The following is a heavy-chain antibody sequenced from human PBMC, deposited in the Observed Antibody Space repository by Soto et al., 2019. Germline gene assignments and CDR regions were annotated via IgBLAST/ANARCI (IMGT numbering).Heavy chain of an antibody. CDR1: GGSISSGGYY. V-gene: IGHV4-31*03. CDR3: ARGITGTTYYYYYGMDV. D-gene: IGHD1-7*01. Sequence: SETLSLTCTVSGGSISSGGYYWSWIRQHPGKGLEWIGYIYYSGSTYYNPSLKSRVTISVDTSKNQFSLKLSSVTAADTAVYYCARGITGTTYYYYYGMDVWGQGTTVTVSS. J-gene: IGHJ6*02. CDR2: IYYSGST.